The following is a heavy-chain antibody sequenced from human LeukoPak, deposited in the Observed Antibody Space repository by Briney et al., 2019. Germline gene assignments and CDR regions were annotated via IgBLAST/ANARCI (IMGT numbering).Heavy chain of an antibody. CDR2: IHSGNGNT. J-gene: IGHJ5*02. V-gene: IGHV1-3*01. CDR1: GYTFSAYI. Sequence: ASVKVSCKTSGYTFSAYIIHWVRQAPGQRLEWMGWIHSGNGNTKYSQNFQGRVTITRDTSATTVYMELSSPRSEDTGVHYCARHPPRSPWGQGTLVTVSS. CDR3: ARHPPRSP.